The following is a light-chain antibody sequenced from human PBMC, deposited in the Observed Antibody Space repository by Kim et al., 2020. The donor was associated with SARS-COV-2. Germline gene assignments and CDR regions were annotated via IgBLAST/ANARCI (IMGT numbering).Light chain of an antibody. CDR2: GAS. V-gene: IGKV3-20*01. J-gene: IGKJ4*01. CDR1: QSVSSSY. CDR3: QQYDSSPLT. Sequence: EIVLTQSPGTLSLSPGERGTLSCRASQSVSSSYLAWYQQKPGQAPRLLIYGASSRATGIPDRFSGSGSGTDFTLAINRLEPEDFAVYYCQQYDSSPLTFGGGTKVDIK.